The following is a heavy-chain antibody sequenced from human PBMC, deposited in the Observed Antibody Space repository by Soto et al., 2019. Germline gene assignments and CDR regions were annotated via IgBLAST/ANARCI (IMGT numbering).Heavy chain of an antibody. Sequence: ESGGGVVQPGRSLRLSCAASGFTFSSYGMHWVRQAPGKGLEWVAVISYDGSNKYYADSVKGRFTISRDNSKNTLYLQMNSLRAEDTAVYYCAKDLAPTYYDSSGYQLDYWGQGTLVTVSS. CDR1: GFTFSSYG. J-gene: IGHJ4*02. CDR3: AKDLAPTYYDSSGYQLDY. CDR2: ISYDGSNK. D-gene: IGHD3-22*01. V-gene: IGHV3-30*18.